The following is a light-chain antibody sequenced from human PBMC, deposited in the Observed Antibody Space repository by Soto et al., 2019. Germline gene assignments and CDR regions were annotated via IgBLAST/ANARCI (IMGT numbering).Light chain of an antibody. Sequence: EIVLTQSPGTLSLSPGDRAALSCRASQSVSGRYLAWYQQRPGQAPRLLIYGASSRASGISDRFSGSGSGTDFALTISRLEPEDSAVYYCQQYGKSLPWAFGRGTRVEIK. CDR1: QSVSGRY. CDR2: GAS. CDR3: QQYGKSLPWA. V-gene: IGKV3-20*01. J-gene: IGKJ4*02.